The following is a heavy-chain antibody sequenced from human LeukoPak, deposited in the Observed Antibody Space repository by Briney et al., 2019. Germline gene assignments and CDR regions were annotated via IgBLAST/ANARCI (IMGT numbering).Heavy chain of an antibody. J-gene: IGHJ4*02. V-gene: IGHV1-18*01. CDR3: ARGGQGLELRRSFDY. Sequence: GASVKVSCKASGYTFNYYAISWLRQAPGQGLEWMGWINAYNSDAHYAQNLQGRVTMTIDTSTSTAYMELRSLRSDDTAVYYCARGGQGLELRRSFDYWGQGTLVTVSS. CDR2: INAYNSDA. D-gene: IGHD1-7*01. CDR1: GYTFNYYA.